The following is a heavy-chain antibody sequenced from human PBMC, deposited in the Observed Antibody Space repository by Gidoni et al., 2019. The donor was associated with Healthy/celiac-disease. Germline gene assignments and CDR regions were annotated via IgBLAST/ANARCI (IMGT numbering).Heavy chain of an antibody. J-gene: IGHJ4*02. CDR2: ISGSGGST. V-gene: IGHV3-23*01. D-gene: IGHD6-6*01. CDR1: GFTFSSYA. Sequence: EVQLLESGGGLVQPGGSLSLSCTASGFTFSSYAMSWVRQAPGKGLEWVSAISGSGGSTYYADAVKGRFTISRDNSKNTLYLQMNSLRAEDTAVYYCAKGRYSSSSDDYWGQGTLVTVSS. CDR3: AKGRYSSSSDDY.